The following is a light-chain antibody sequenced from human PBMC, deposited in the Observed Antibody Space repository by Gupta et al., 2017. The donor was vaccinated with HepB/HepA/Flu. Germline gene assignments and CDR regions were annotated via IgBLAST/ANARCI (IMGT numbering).Light chain of an antibody. J-gene: IGLJ3*02. CDR1: SSDVGNYHY. CDR3: CANAGSYTWV. Sequence: ALTQSRSVSESPGQSVTISCTGTSSDVGNYHYVSWYPQHPVDAPKVMIYDVRKRPSGVPDRFSGSKSANSASLTVSGPEAEDESYYYCCANAGSYTWVFGGGTKLTVL. V-gene: IGLV2-11*01. CDR2: DVR.